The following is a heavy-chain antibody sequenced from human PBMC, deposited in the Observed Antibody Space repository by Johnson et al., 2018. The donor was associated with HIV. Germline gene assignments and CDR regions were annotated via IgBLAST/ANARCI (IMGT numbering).Heavy chain of an antibody. Sequence: QVQLVESGGGLVKPGGSLRLSCAASGFTFSDYYMSWIRQAPGKGLEWVSYISSSSTTIYSADSVQGRFTTSRDNAKNSLYLQMNSLRAEDTAVYYCARSKDCSVGTCPDAFDIWGQGTLVMVSS. CDR2: ISSSSTTI. CDR3: ARSKDCSVGTCPDAFDI. CDR1: GFTFSDYY. V-gene: IGHV3-11*04. J-gene: IGHJ3*02. D-gene: IGHD2-15*01.